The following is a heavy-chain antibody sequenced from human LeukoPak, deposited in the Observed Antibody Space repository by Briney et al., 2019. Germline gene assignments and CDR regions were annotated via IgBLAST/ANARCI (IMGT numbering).Heavy chain of an antibody. CDR2: IYHSGTT. CDR1: GDSISSTNW. J-gene: IGHJ4*02. Sequence: SETLSLTCAVSGDSISSTNWWSWVRQPPGKALEWIGEIYHSGTTHYNPSLKSRVTISVDKSKNQFSLKLSSVTAADTAVYYCARAPRWYYFDDWGQGTLVTVSS. V-gene: IGHV4-4*02. CDR3: ARAPRWYYFDD. D-gene: IGHD6-13*01.